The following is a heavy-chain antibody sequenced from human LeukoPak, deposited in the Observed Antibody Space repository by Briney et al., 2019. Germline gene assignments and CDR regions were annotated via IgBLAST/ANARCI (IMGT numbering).Heavy chain of an antibody. CDR3: ARVGYDFWSGYYDDAFDI. CDR2: ISSSSSTI. Sequence: GGSLRLSCAASGFTFSSYSMNWVPQAPGKGLEWVSYISSSSSTIYYADSVKGRFTISRDNAKNSLYLQMNSLRAEDTAVYYCARVGYDFWSGYYDDAFDIWGQGTMVTVSS. CDR1: GFTFSSYS. J-gene: IGHJ3*02. D-gene: IGHD3-3*01. V-gene: IGHV3-48*01.